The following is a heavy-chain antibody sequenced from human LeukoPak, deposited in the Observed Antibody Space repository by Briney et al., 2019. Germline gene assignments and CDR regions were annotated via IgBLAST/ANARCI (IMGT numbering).Heavy chain of an antibody. CDR2: MLYRGST. D-gene: IGHD6-13*01. Sequence: SETLSLTCTVSGGSISSYYWYWIRQPPGKGPEWIGNMLYRGSTNYNPSLKSRVTISADVSKNQFSLKLSSVTAADTAIYYCAGGDSSSWVDYWGQGTLVTVCS. J-gene: IGHJ4*02. V-gene: IGHV4-59*01. CDR1: GGSISSYY. CDR3: AGGDSSSWVDY.